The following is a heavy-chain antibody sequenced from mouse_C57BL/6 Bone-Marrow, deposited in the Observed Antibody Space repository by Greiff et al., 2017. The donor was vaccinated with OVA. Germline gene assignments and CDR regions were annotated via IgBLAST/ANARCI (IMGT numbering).Heavy chain of an antibody. CDR1: GYTFTSYW. V-gene: IGHV1-64*01. CDR3: ARGGLRRRDWFAY. D-gene: IGHD2-4*01. J-gene: IGHJ3*01. Sequence: QVQLQQPGAELVKPGASVKLSCKASGYTFTSYWMHWVKQRPGQGLEWIGMIHPNSGSTNYNEKFKSKATLTVDKSSSTAYMQLSSLTSEESAVDYCARGGLRRRDWFAYWGQGTLVTVSA. CDR2: IHPNSGST.